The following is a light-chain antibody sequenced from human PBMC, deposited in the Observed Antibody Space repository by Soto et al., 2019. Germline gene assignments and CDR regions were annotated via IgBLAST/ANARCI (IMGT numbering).Light chain of an antibody. Sequence: IVLTQSPATLSLSPGERATLSCRASQSVSSYLAWYQQKPGQAPRLLIYDASNRATGIPARFSGSGSGTDFTLTISSLEPEDFAVYYCQQRSNWQGTFGGGTKVEIK. CDR1: QSVSSY. CDR2: DAS. V-gene: IGKV3-11*01. J-gene: IGKJ4*01. CDR3: QQRSNWQGT.